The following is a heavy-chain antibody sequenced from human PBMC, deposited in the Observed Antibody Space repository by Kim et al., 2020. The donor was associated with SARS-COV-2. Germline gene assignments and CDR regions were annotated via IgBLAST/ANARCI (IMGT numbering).Heavy chain of an antibody. CDR2: IFYSGST. Sequence: SETLSLTCTVSGGSVSTGGSVSGGDYYWNWIRQSPGKGLEWIGYIFYSGSTHYNPSLKSRATISLDKSRNQFSLKVTSVMAADTAIYYCARGDYESTGYFYVDYWGQGTLVTVSS. CDR3: ARGDYESTGYFYVDY. CDR1: GGSVSTGGSVSGGDYY. V-gene: IGHV4-30-4*01. D-gene: IGHD3-22*01. J-gene: IGHJ4*02.